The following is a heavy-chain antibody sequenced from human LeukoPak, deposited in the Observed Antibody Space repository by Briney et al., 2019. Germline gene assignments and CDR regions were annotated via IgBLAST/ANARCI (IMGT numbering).Heavy chain of an antibody. Sequence: PSETLSLTCTVSGGSISSSSYYWSWIRQPPGKGLEWIGEINHSGSTNYNPSLKSRVTISVDTSKNQFSLKLSSVTAADTAVYYCARGLDYGDPRDFDYWGQGTLVTVSS. CDR3: ARGLDYGDPRDFDY. CDR1: GGSISSSSYY. V-gene: IGHV4-39*07. J-gene: IGHJ4*02. D-gene: IGHD4-17*01. CDR2: INHSGST.